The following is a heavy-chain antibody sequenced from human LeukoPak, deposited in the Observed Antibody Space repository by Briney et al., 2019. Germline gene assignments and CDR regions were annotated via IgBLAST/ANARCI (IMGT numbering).Heavy chain of an antibody. J-gene: IGHJ3*02. CDR3: TTVGVVVMDAFDI. Sequence: GGSLRLSCAASGFSVSNAWMSWVRQAPGKGLEWVGRIKSKTDGATRDYAAPVKGRFTISRDDSKNTLYLQMNSLKTEDTAVYYCTTVGVVVMDAFDIWGQGTMVTVSS. V-gene: IGHV3-15*01. CDR2: IKSKTDGATR. D-gene: IGHD3-22*01. CDR1: GFSVSNAW.